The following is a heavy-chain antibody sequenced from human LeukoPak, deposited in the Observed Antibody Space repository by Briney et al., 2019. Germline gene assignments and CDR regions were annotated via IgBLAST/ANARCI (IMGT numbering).Heavy chain of an antibody. CDR3: ARDPQRRFDY. CDR1: GFTFSTFA. J-gene: IGHJ4*02. V-gene: IGHV3-23*01. Sequence: GSLRLYCASSGFTFSTFAMIWVGQPPGKGLEWVSSIFPSGGEIHYADSVRGRFTISRDNSKSTLSLQMNSLRADDTAVYYCARDPQRRFDYWGQGTLVTVSS. CDR2: IFPSGGEI. D-gene: IGHD2-2*01.